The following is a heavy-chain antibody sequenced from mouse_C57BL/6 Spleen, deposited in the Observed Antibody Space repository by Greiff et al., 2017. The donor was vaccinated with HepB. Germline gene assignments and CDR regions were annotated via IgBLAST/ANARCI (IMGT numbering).Heavy chain of an antibody. V-gene: IGHV1-80*01. CDR2: IYPGDGDT. CDR3: ARTGLRRGAWFAY. Sequence: VKLQESGAELVKPGASVKISCKASGYAFSSYWMNWVKQRPGKGLEWIGQIYPGDGDTNYNGKFKGKATLTADKSSSTAYMQLSSLTSEDSAVYFCARTGLRRGAWFAYWGQGTLVTVSA. CDR1: GYAFSSYW. D-gene: IGHD2-4*01. J-gene: IGHJ3*01.